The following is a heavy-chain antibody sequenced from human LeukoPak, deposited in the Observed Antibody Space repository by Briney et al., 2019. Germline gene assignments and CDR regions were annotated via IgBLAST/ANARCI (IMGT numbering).Heavy chain of an antibody. CDR3: AREVGGATNWFDP. J-gene: IGHJ5*02. Sequence: SETLSLTCTVSGYSISSGYYWGWIRQPPGKGLEWIGSIYHSGSTYYNPSLKSRVTISVDTSKNQFSLKLSSVTAADTAVYYCAREVGGATNWFDPWGQGTLVTVSS. CDR2: IYHSGST. CDR1: GYSISSGYY. D-gene: IGHD2-15*01. V-gene: IGHV4-38-2*02.